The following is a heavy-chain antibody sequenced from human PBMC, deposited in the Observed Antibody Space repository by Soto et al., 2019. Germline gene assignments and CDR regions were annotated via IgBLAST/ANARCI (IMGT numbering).Heavy chain of an antibody. V-gene: IGHV3-9*01. J-gene: IGHJ4*02. D-gene: IGHD3-10*01. Sequence: GGSLRLSCAASGFRFDDYAMHWVRQAPGKGLEWVSGISYDSGSLDYADSVKGRFTISRDNYKSTLYLQMNSLRAEDTAVYYCATLVLLWFGESHAFDYWGQGTLVTVSS. CDR1: GFRFDDYA. CDR2: ISYDSGSL. CDR3: ATLVLLWFGESHAFDY.